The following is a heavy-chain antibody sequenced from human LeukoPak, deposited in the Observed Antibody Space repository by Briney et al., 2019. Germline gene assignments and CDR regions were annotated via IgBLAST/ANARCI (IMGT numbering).Heavy chain of an antibody. CDR2: IKQDGNEK. CDR3: ARDGAFRIYDY. D-gene: IGHD3-3*02. CDR1: GFTFSSYW. Sequence: GGSLRLSCAASGFTFSSYWVTWVRHAPGKGLEWVASIKQDGNEKYYVDSVKGRFTISRDNARNSLYLQMSSLRADDTVVYYCARDGAFRIYDYWGQGTLVTVSS. J-gene: IGHJ4*02. V-gene: IGHV3-7*01.